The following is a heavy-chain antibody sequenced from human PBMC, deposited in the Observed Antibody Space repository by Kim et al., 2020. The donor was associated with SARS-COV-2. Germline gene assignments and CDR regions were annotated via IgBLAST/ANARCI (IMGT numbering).Heavy chain of an antibody. J-gene: IGHJ4*02. D-gene: IGHD3-16*02. CDR3: ASALGH. Sequence: YTSGRTNYTPSRQSRVTMSVDMSENQFSLKLSAVTAADTAVYYCASALGHWGQGTLVTVSS. CDR2: YTSGRT. V-gene: IGHV4-4*07.